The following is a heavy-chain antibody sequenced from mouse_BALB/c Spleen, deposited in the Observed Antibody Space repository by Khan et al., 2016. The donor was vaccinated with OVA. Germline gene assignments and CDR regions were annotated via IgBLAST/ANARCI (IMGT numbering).Heavy chain of an antibody. CDR1: GYSFTSYL. Sequence: EVQLQQSGTVLARPGASVKMSCKASGYSFTSYLIHWVKQRPGQGLEWIGDIYPRNSDTTYNQKFKDKAKLTACTSANTSYMELSSLTNEDSAVYYCARGGYSSFAYWGQGTLVTVSA. J-gene: IGHJ3*01. CDR2: IYPRNSDT. D-gene: IGHD1-3*01. CDR3: ARGGYSSFAY. V-gene: IGHV1-5*01.